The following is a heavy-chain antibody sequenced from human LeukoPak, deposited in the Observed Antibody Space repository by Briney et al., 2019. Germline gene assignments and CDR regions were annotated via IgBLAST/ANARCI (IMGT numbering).Heavy chain of an antibody. CDR1: GFTFSSYG. D-gene: IGHD3-22*01. Sequence: HPGRSLRLSCAASGFTFSSYGMHWVRQAPGKGLEWVAVISYDGSNKYYADSVKGRFTISRDNSKNTLYLQMNSLRAEDTAVYYCARTPYYYDSSGSNALFYYYYYMDVWGKGTTVTVSS. V-gene: IGHV3-30*03. J-gene: IGHJ6*03. CDR3: ARTPYYYDSSGSNALFYYYYYMDV. CDR2: ISYDGSNK.